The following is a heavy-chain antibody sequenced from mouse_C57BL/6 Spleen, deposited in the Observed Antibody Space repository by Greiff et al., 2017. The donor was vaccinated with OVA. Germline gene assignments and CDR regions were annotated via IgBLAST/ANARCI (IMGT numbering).Heavy chain of an antibody. CDR2: IRNKANNHAT. V-gene: IGHV6-6*01. CDR3: TRNPFDGYYAMDY. D-gene: IGHD2-3*01. J-gene: IGHJ4*01. CDR1: GFTFSDAW. Sequence: EVQVVESGGGLVQPGGSMKLSCAASGFTFSDAWMDWVRQSPEKGLEWVAEIRNKANNHATYYAESVKGRFTISRDDSKSSVYLQMNSLRAEDTGIYYCTRNPFDGYYAMDYWGQGTSVTVSS.